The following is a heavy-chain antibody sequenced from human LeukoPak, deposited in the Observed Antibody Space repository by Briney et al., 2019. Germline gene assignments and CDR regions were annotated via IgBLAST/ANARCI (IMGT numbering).Heavy chain of an antibody. V-gene: IGHV3-74*01. CDR2: ISPDGTTT. J-gene: IGHJ4*02. Sequence: GGSLRLSCAASRFTFTNFWIHWVRQAPGKGLLWISRISPDGTTTDYAGSVRGRFTISRDNVKNMVYLQMDSLRAEDTAVYYCVRLLDLDYWGQGTLVTVSS. D-gene: IGHD1-1*01. CDR3: VRLLDLDY. CDR1: RFTFTNFW.